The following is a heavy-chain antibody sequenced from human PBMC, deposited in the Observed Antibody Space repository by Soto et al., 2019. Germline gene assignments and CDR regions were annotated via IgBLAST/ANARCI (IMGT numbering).Heavy chain of an antibody. CDR2: LSGTGDST. CDR1: GFTFNTYT. J-gene: IGHJ4*02. D-gene: IGHD6-19*01. V-gene: IGHV3-23*01. CDR3: AKDQGLVSSGWYRAPRYFDY. Sequence: EVQLLESGGALVQPGGSLRLSCAASGFTFNTYTMSWVRQAPGKGLEWVSGLSGTGDSTYYADSVKGRFTISRDNSKNTLYLQMNSLRAEDTAIYYCAKDQGLVSSGWYRAPRYFDYWGQGTLVTVSS.